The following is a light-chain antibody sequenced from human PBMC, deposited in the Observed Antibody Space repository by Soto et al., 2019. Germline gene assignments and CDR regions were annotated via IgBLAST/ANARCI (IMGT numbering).Light chain of an antibody. J-gene: IGLJ2*01. CDR2: RNN. V-gene: IGLV1-47*01. CDR1: SSNIGSNY. CDR3: AAWDDSLSGVV. Sequence: QSVLTQPPSVSETPGQRVTISCSGSSSNIGSNYVYWYQQLPGTAPKLLIYRNNQRPSGVPDRFSGSKSGTSASLAISGLRSDDEADYYCAAWDDSLSGVVFGGGTKLTVL.